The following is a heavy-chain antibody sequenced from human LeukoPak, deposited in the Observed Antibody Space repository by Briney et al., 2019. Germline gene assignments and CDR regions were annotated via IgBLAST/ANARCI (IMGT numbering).Heavy chain of an antibody. D-gene: IGHD6-6*01. V-gene: IGHV3-21*01. Sequence: GGSLRLSCAASGFTFSSYAISWVRQAPGKGLEWVSSISSSSSYIYYADSVKGRFTISRDNAKNSLYLQMNSLRAEDTAVYYCARDLPSSSGMTWGQGTLVTVSS. J-gene: IGHJ5*02. CDR2: ISSSSSYI. CDR3: ARDLPSSSGMT. CDR1: GFTFSSYA.